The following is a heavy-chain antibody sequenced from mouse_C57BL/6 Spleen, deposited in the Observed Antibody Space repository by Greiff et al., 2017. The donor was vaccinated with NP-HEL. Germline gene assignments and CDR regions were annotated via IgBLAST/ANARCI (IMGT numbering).Heavy chain of an antibody. CDR3: ARYPYYYGSSLYAMDY. CDR2: IRNKANGYTT. Sequence: EVKLVESGGGLVQPGGSLSLSCAASGFTFTDYYMSWVRQPPGKALAWLVFIRNKANGYTTDYRPSVKGRFTISRDNSQSILYRQMNALGAEDSATYYCARYPYYYGSSLYAMDYWGQGTSVTVSS. V-gene: IGHV7-3*01. CDR1: GFTFTDYY. J-gene: IGHJ4*01. D-gene: IGHD1-1*01.